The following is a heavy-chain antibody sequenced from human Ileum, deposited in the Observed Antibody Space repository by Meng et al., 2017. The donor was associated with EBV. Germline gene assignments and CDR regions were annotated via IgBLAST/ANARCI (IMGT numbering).Heavy chain of an antibody. Sequence: VQLLESXXGLVQXGGSLGLSCAASGFTFSNYAMTWVRQSPGKGLEWVSAISGRGDYTYYAASVQGRFTTSRDISKNTVYLQMSSLRAEDTALYFCAKNAATGLAYYDYWGQGTLVTVSS. J-gene: IGHJ4*02. D-gene: IGHD6-13*01. CDR2: ISGRGDYT. V-gene: IGHV3-23*01. CDR1: GFTFSNYA. CDR3: AKNAATGLAYYDY.